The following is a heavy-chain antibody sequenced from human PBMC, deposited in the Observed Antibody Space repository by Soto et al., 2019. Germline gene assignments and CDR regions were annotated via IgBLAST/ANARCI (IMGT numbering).Heavy chain of an antibody. CDR1: GGTLSSYA. CDR2: IIPIFGTA. D-gene: IGHD5-18*01. J-gene: IGHJ6*02. CDR3: ARSSGDTAMVYYYYGMDV. V-gene: IGHV1-69*13. Sequence: ASVKVSCKAFGGTLSSYAISWVRQGPGQRLEWMGGIIPIFGTANYAQKFQGRVTITADESTSTAYMELSSLRSEDTAVYYCARSSGDTAMVYYYYGMDVWGQGTTVTVSS.